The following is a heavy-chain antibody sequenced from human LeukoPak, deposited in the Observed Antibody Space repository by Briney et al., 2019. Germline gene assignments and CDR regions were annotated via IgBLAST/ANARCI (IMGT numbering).Heavy chain of an antibody. D-gene: IGHD2-21*02. CDR1: GFSVSNNY. CDR3: ARDREEVTARAQMDV. CDR2: IYNDGST. Sequence: PGGSLRLSCAASGFSVSNNYMSWVRPAPGKGLEWVSVIYNDGSTHYTDSAKGRFTISKDNSKNTLYLQMNDLSAEDTAVYYCARDREEVTARAQMDVWGKGTTVTVSS. V-gene: IGHV3-53*01. J-gene: IGHJ6*04.